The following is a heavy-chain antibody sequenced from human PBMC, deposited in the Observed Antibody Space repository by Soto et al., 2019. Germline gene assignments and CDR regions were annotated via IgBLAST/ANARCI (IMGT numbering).Heavy chain of an antibody. V-gene: IGHV1-69*13. CDR3: ASAGDIGGVPAASNWFGP. Sequence: SVKVSCKASGGTFSSYAISWVRQAPGQGLAWMGGIIPIFGTANYAQKFQGRVTITADESTSTAYMELSSLRSEDTAVYYCASAGDIGGVPAASNWFGPWGQGTLVTVSS. CDR2: IIPIFGTA. D-gene: IGHD2-2*01. CDR1: GGTFSSYA. J-gene: IGHJ5*02.